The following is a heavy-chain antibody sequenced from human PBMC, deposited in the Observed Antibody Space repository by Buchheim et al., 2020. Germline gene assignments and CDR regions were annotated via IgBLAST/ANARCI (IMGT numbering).Heavy chain of an antibody. CDR3: AKRMSETGSGYYDFWSGYHNYYYYGMDV. CDR1: GFTFSSYA. V-gene: IGHV3-23*01. J-gene: IGHJ6*02. D-gene: IGHD3-3*01. Sequence: EVQLLESGGGLVQPGGSLRLSCAASGFTFSSYAMSWVRQAPGKGLEWVSAISGSGGSTYYADSVKGRFTISRDNSKNTLYLQMNSLRAEDTAVYYCAKRMSETGSGYYDFWSGYHNYYYYGMDVWGQGTT. CDR2: ISGSGGST.